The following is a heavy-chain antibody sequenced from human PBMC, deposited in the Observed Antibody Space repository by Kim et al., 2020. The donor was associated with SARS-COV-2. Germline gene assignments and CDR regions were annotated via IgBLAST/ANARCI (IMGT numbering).Heavy chain of an antibody. J-gene: IGHJ6*02. V-gene: IGHV3-7*03. CDR2: IKQDGSEK. CDR3: ARDGVLKDIVVVPAAMRGWGMDV. D-gene: IGHD2-2*01. CDR1: GFTFSSYW. Sequence: GGSLRLSCAASGFTFSSYWMSWVRQAPGKGLEWVANIKQDGSEKYYVDSVKGRFTISRDNAKNSLYLQMNSLRAEDTAVYYCARDGVLKDIVVVPAAMRGWGMDVWGQGTTVTVSS.